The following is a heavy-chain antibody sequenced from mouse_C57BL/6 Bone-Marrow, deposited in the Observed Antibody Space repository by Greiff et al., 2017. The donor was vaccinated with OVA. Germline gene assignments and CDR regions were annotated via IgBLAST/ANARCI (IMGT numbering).Heavy chain of an antibody. J-gene: IGHJ1*03. Sequence: VQLQQSGPELVKPGASVKISCKASGYSFTGYYMNWVKQSPEKSLEWIGEINPSTGGTTYNQKFKAKATLTVDKSSSTAYMQLKSLTSEDSAVYYGARKFSITTVVACYFDVWGTGPRSPSPQ. V-gene: IGHV1-42*01. D-gene: IGHD1-1*01. CDR2: INPSTGGT. CDR3: ARKFSITTVVACYFDV. CDR1: GYSFTGYY.